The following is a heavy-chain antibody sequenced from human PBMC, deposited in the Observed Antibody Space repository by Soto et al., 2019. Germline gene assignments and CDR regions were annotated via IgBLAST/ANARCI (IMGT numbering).Heavy chain of an antibody. V-gene: IGHV3-74*01. CDR3: ARDGEYSGYHDAFAI. Sequence: GGSLRLSCAASGFTFSSYWMHWVRQAPGKGLVWVSRINSDGSSTSYADSVKGRFTISRDNAKNTLYLQMNSLRAEDTAVYYCARDGEYSGYHDAFAIRRQGSMVTVSS. J-gene: IGHJ3*02. CDR1: GFTFSSYW. D-gene: IGHD5-12*01. CDR2: INSDGSST.